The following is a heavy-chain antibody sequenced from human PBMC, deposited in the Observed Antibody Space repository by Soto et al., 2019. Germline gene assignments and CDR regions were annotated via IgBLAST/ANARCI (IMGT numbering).Heavy chain of an antibody. Sequence: ASVNVSCKASGYTFSIYGVTWVRQAPGQGLEWMGWISANNGNTNYAQKFQGRVTMTTDTSTRTVYMELGNLRSDDTAFYYCARVLVATGSNWFDPWGQGTLVTVSS. CDR3: ARVLVATGSNWFDP. V-gene: IGHV1-18*01. D-gene: IGHD1-1*01. CDR1: GYTFSIYG. J-gene: IGHJ5*02. CDR2: ISANNGNT.